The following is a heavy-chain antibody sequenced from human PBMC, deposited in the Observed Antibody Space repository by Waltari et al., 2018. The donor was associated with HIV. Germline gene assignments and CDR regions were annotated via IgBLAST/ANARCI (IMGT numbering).Heavy chain of an antibody. Sequence: QVQLVQSGGEVKKPGASVKVSCKASGYTFANYGLMWVRQAPGQGLEWMGWINTKSANTQYTRKFQGRVTLTTETSTNTVDMGLRGLTSDDTAVYYCAKSAGILAYGSGTYYEAWGQGTLVSVSS. CDR2: INTKSANT. CDR1: GYTFANYG. CDR3: AKSAGILAYGSGTYYEA. J-gene: IGHJ5*02. V-gene: IGHV1-18*01. D-gene: IGHD3-10*01.